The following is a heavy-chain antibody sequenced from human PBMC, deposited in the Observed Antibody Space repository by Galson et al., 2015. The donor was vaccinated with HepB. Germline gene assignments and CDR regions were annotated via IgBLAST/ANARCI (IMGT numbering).Heavy chain of an antibody. CDR3: ARDKALLYYFDY. Sequence: SLRLSCAASGFTFSSYGMHWVRQAPGKGLEWVAVIWYDGSNKYYADSVKGRFTISRDNSKNTLYLQMNSLRAEDTAVYYCARDKALLYYFDYWGQGTLVTVSS. CDR2: IWYDGSNK. V-gene: IGHV3-30*19. J-gene: IGHJ4*02. CDR1: GFTFSSYG.